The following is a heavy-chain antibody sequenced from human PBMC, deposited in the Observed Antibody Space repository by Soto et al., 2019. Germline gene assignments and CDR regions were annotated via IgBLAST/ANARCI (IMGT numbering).Heavy chain of an antibody. CDR2: ISGSGGST. V-gene: IGHV3-23*01. CDR3: ASYTAMVTAYYYYGMDV. CDR1: GFTFSSYA. Sequence: GGSLRLSCAASGFTFSSYAMSWVRQAPGKGLEWVSAISGSGGSTYYADSVKGRFTISRDNSKNTLYLQMNSLRAEDTAVYYCASYTAMVTAYYYYGMDVWGQGTTVTVSS. J-gene: IGHJ6*02. D-gene: IGHD5-18*01.